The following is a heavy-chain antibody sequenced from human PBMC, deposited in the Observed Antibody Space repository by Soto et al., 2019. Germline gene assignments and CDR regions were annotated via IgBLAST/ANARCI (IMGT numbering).Heavy chain of an antibody. D-gene: IGHD6-19*01. V-gene: IGHV2-5*01. J-gene: IGHJ4*02. CDR2: IYWNDDK. CDR1: GFSLSTSGVG. CDR3: ALRSLSRPSGWYSFDY. Sequence: ESGPTLVNPTQTLTLTCTFSGFSLSTSGVGVGWIRQPPGKALEWLALIYWNDDKRYSPSLKSRLTITKDTSKNQVVLTMTNMDPVDTATYYCALRSLSRPSGWYSFDYWGQGTLVTVS.